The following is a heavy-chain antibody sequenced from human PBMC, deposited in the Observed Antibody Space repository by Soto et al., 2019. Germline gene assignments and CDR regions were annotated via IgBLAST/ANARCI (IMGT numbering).Heavy chain of an antibody. Sequence: QVLLVQSGADVEKPGASVKVSCKTSGYTFTDFDINWVRQAPGQGIEWMGWMNTNTGNTGYAQKFQGRVTMTRDTSISTAYVELRRLRSEDTAVYYCARVVRFFGGHAGYWGQGTLVTVSS. CDR3: ARVVRFFGGHAGY. CDR2: MNTNTGNT. V-gene: IGHV1-8*02. CDR1: GYTFTDFD. D-gene: IGHD3-16*01. J-gene: IGHJ4*02.